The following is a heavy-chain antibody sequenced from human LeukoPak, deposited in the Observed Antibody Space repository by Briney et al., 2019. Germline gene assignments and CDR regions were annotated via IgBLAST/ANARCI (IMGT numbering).Heavy chain of an antibody. CDR2: IYYSGNS. J-gene: IGHJ4*02. V-gene: IGHV4-59*12. CDR1: GGSISSYY. CDR3: ASGTYGSDY. Sequence: PSETLSLTCTVSGGSISSYYWTWIRQPPGKGLEWIGYIYYSGNSNYNPSLKSRVTMSVDTSKNQFSLKLTSVTAADTAVYYCASGTYGSDYWGQRTLVTVSS. D-gene: IGHD3-10*01.